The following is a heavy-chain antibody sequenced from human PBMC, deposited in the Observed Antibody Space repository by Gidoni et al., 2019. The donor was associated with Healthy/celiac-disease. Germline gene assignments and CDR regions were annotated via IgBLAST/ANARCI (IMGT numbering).Heavy chain of an antibody. CDR1: GGSFSAYY. CDR2: INHSGST. D-gene: IGHD3-22*01. Sequence: QVQLQQWGAGLLKPSETLSLTCAVYGGSFSAYYWSWIRQPPGKGLEWIGEINHSGSTNYNPSLKNRVTISVDTSKNQFSLKLISVTAADTAVYYCASTYYYDSAKNFDDWGQGTLVTVSS. J-gene: IGHJ4*02. CDR3: ASTYYYDSAKNFDD. V-gene: IGHV4-34*01.